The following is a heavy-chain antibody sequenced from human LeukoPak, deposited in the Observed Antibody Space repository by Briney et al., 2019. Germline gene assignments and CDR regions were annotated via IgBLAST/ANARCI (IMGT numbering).Heavy chain of an antibody. V-gene: IGHV4-61*02. J-gene: IGHJ4*02. D-gene: IGHD6-13*01. CDR3: ARGRGSSWYYFDS. CDR2: IYASGNT. Sequence: SETLSLTCTVSGGSISSGSYYWSWVRQPAGKGLEWIGRIYASGNTNYNPSLKGRVTMTVDTFKNQFSLNLSSVTAADTAVYYCARGRGSSWYYFDSWGQGTLVTVSS. CDR1: GGSISSGSYY.